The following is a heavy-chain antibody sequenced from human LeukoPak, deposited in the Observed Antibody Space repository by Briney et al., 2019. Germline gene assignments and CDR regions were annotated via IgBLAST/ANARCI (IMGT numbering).Heavy chain of an antibody. J-gene: IGHJ3*02. CDR3: ARHSRPGYGGYENAFDI. CDR2: IYNSAST. V-gene: IGHV4-39*01. Sequence: GSLRLSCAASGFPFSSYAMSWVRQAPGKGLEWIGNIYNSASTHYNPSLKSRVTISVDTSKNHLSLRLSSVTAADTAIYYCARHSRPGYGGYENAFDIWGQGTMVTVSS. CDR1: GFPFSSYA. D-gene: IGHD5-12*01.